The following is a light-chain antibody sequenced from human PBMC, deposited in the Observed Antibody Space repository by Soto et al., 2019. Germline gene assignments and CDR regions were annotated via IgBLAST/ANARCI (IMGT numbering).Light chain of an antibody. CDR3: QQHSSYWT. Sequence: DIQMTQSPSTLSGSVGDRVTITCRASQTISSWLAWYQQKPGKAPKLLIYKASSLESGVPSRFSGSGSGTEFTLTISSLQPDDFATYYCQQHSSYWTFGQGTKVDIK. CDR2: KAS. J-gene: IGKJ1*01. V-gene: IGKV1-5*03. CDR1: QTISSW.